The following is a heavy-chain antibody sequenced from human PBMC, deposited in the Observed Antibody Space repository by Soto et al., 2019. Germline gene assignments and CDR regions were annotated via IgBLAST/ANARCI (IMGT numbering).Heavy chain of an antibody. V-gene: IGHV4-4*02. J-gene: IGHJ4*02. D-gene: IGHD5-18*01. CDR2: IYHSGST. Sequence: QVQLQESGPGLVKPSGTLSLTCAVSGGSISSSNWWSWVRQPPGKGLEWIGEIYHSGSTNNNPSLKSQVTISVDKSKNQFTLKLSTVTAADTAVYYCASLVGNSYGYNFDYWGQGTLVTVSS. CDR3: ASLVGNSYGYNFDY. CDR1: GGSISSSNW.